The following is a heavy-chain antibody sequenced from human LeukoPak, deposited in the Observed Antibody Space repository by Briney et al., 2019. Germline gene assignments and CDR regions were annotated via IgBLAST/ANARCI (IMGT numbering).Heavy chain of an antibody. CDR1: IGSVNSAVYY. CDR2: IRSSGGT. CDR3: AKHEGSYYDKSGYTFDF. Sequence: SETLSLTCTVSIGSVNSAVYYWGWVRQPPGKGLEWIGSIRSSGGTYYNPSLKSRVTMSIDTSKNQFSLNLSSVTAADRGVYYCAKHEGSYYDKSGYTFDFWGQGTQVTVSS. V-gene: IGHV4-39*01. J-gene: IGHJ4*02. D-gene: IGHD3-22*01.